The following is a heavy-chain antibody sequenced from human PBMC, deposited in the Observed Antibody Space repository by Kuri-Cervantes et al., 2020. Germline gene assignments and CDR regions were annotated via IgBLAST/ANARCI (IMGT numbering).Heavy chain of an antibody. J-gene: IGHJ4*02. CDR3: ARDRGVIPLINY. CDR2: INPSGGST. Sequence: ASVKVSCKASGYTFTSYYMHWVRQAPGQGLEWMGIINPSGGSTSYAQKFQGRVTMTRDTSTSTVYMELSRLRSDDTAVYYCARDRGVIPLINYWGQGTLVTVSS. V-gene: IGHV1-46*01. D-gene: IGHD3-10*01. CDR1: GYTFTSYY.